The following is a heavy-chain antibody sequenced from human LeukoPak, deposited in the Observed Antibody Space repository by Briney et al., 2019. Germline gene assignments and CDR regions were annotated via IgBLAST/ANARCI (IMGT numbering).Heavy chain of an antibody. D-gene: IGHD5-24*01. Sequence: GGSLRLSCAASGFTFSSYEMNWVRQAPGKGLEWVSYISSSGSTIYYADSVKGRFTISRDNAKNSLYLQMNSLRAEDAAVYYCAREGGDGYNYLGYFDYWAREPWSPSPQ. CDR1: GFTFSSYE. J-gene: IGHJ4*02. V-gene: IGHV3-48*03. CDR3: AREGGDGYNYLGYFDY. CDR2: ISSSGSTI.